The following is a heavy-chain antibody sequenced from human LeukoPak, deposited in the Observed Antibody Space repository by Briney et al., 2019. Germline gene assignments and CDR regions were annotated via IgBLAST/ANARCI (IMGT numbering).Heavy chain of an antibody. V-gene: IGHV3-30*04. J-gene: IGHJ3*02. Sequence: PGGSLRLSCAASGFTFSSYAMHWVRQAPGKGLEWVAVISYDGSNKYYADSVKGRFTISRDNAKNSLYLQMNSLRAEDTAVYYCARAIYIWFGELSLTGANAPDAFDIWGQGTMVTVSS. D-gene: IGHD3-10*01. CDR3: ARAIYIWFGELSLTGANAPDAFDI. CDR2: ISYDGSNK. CDR1: GFTFSSYA.